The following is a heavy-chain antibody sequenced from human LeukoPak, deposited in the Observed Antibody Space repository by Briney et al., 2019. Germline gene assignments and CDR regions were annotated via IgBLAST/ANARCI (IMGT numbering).Heavy chain of an antibody. V-gene: IGHV3-48*03. CDR1: GFTFSSYE. D-gene: IGHD5-18*01. CDR2: ISSSGSTI. J-gene: IGHJ4*02. CDR3: ARVDTAMGHFDY. Sequence: SGGSLRLSCAASGFTFSSYEMNWVRQAPGKGLEWVSYISSSGSTIYYADSVKGRFTISRDNAKNSLYLQMNSLRAEDTAVYYCARVDTAMGHFDYWGQGTLVTVSS.